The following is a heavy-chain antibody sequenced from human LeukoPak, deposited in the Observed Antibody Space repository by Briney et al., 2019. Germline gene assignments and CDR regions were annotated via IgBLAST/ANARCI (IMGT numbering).Heavy chain of an antibody. V-gene: IGHV1-18*01. CDR1: GYTFMSHG. J-gene: IGHJ3*02. D-gene: IGHD6-19*01. CDR3: ARAAGTWGHDGFDI. CDR2: ISGSSSNT. Sequence: ASVKVSCKAYGYTFMSHGISWVRQAPGQGLEWMGWISGSSSNTNYAQRLQGRVTMTTDTSTTTAYMELRSLRSDDTAVYYCARAAGTWGHDGFDIWGQGTMVTVSS.